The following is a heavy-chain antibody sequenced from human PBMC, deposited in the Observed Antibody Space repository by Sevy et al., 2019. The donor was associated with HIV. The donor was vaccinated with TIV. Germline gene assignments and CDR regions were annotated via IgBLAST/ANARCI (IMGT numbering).Heavy chain of an antibody. V-gene: IGHV3-48*01. Sequence: GGSLRLSCAASGFTFSSYSMNWVRQAPGKGLEWVSYICSSSSTIYYADSVKGRFTISRDNAKNSLYLQMNSLTAEDTAVYYCAREVRTSNDPFYYHMDVWGQGTPVTVSS. CDR3: AREVRTSNDPFYYHMDV. CDR2: ICSSSSTI. J-gene: IGHJ6*03. D-gene: IGHD2-21*01. CDR1: GFTFSSYS.